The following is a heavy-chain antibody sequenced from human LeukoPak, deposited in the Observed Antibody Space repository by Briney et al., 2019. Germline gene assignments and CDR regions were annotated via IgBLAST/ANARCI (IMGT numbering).Heavy chain of an antibody. V-gene: IGHV3-7*01. J-gene: IGHJ4*02. Sequence: GGSLRLSCAASGFTVSSNCMSWVRQAPGKGLEWVANIKQDGSEKYYVDSVKGRFTISRDNAKNSLYLQMNSLRAEDTAVYYCAREYSAGYYDSSGYAYYFDYWGQGTLVTVSS. CDR1: GFTVSSNC. D-gene: IGHD3-22*01. CDR3: AREYSAGYYDSSGYAYYFDY. CDR2: IKQDGSEK.